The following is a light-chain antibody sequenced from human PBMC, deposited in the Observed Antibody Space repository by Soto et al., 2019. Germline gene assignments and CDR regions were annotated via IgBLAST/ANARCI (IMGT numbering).Light chain of an antibody. CDR3: QQYGSSPPT. CDR2: GAS. V-gene: IGKV3-20*01. CDR1: QSVSSNY. J-gene: IGKJ1*01. Sequence: EIVLTQSPGTLSLSPGERATLSCRASQSVSSNYLAWYQRKPGQAPRLLIYGASSRATGIPNRFSSSGSGTDFTLTITRLEPEDFAVYYCQQYGSSPPTFGQGTKGEIK.